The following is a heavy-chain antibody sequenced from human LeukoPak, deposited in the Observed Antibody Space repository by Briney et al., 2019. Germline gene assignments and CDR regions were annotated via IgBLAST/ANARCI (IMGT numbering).Heavy chain of an antibody. D-gene: IGHD3-10*01. J-gene: IGHJ5*02. Sequence: SETLSLTCTVSGDSISTYYWSWVRQPPGKGMEWIGYIYYRVTAYYNTSLKSGGTISVDMSKSKFSLKLSSVTAADTAIYYCARGGYYGSGNDFRFDPWGQGTLVTVSS. CDR2: IYYRVTA. CDR1: GDSISTYY. CDR3: ARGGYYGSGNDFRFDP. V-gene: IGHV4-59*01.